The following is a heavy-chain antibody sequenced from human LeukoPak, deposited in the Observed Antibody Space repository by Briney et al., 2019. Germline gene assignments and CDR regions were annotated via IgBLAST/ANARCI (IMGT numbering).Heavy chain of an antibody. V-gene: IGHV3-23*01. Sequence: PGGSLRLSCAASGFTFSSYGMSWVRQAPGKGPQWVSAITDSGGTTYYADSVKGRFTISRDNSKNTLYLQMNSLRAEDTAVYYCAKIQGYFDYWGQGNLVTVSS. CDR1: GFTFSSYG. J-gene: IGHJ4*02. CDR2: ITDSGGTT. CDR3: AKIQGYFDY.